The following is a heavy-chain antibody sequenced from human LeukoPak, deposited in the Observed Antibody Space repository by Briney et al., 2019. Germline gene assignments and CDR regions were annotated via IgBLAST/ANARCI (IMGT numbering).Heavy chain of an antibody. J-gene: IGHJ4*02. CDR2: IWYDGSNK. Sequence: GGSLRLSCAASGFTFSTYDMHWVRQAPGKGLEWVALIWYDGSNKYYADSVKGRFTISRDNSKNTLSLQMNSLRAEDTAVYYCAKDLDIYGSGSFYKGFDYWGQGTLVTVSS. CDR3: AKDLDIYGSGSFYKGFDY. D-gene: IGHD3-10*01. CDR1: GFTFSTYD. V-gene: IGHV3-33*06.